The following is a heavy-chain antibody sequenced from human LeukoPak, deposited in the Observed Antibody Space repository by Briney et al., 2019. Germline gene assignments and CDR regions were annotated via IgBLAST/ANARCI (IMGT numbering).Heavy chain of an antibody. CDR2: TYYRSKWFN. CDR3: ARSRGDLEDH. V-gene: IGHV6-1*01. CDR1: GDIFSSNSAA. Sequence: SQALSLTCAISGDIFSSNSAAWNWIRQSPSRGLEWLGRTYYRSKWFNDYAPSVKGRITINPDTSKNQFSLQLNSVTPEDTAVYYCARSRGDLEDHWGQGTLVTVSS. D-gene: IGHD3-16*01. J-gene: IGHJ4*02.